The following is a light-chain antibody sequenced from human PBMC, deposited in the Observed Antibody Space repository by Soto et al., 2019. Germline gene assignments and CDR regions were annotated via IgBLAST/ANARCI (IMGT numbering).Light chain of an antibody. CDR2: DAS. CDR1: QSVSSSY. CDR3: QQRSNWPPT. Sequence: ENVLTQSPGTLSLSPGERASLSCRASQSVSSSYLAWYQQKPGQAPRLLIYDASTRATGIPARFSGSGSGTDFTLTITSLEPEDFAVYYCQQRSNWPPTFGQGTKVDI. V-gene: IGKV3D-20*02. J-gene: IGKJ1*01.